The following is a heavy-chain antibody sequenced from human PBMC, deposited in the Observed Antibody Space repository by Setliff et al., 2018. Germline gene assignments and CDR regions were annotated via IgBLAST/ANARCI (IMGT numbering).Heavy chain of an antibody. Sequence: TSETLSLTCTVSGGSISSYYWSWIRQPPGKGLEWIGSIHYSGSTYYNPSLKSRVTISVDTSKNQFSLQLSSVTAADTAVYYCARDGLGAFSLRSMDVWGKGTTVTVSS. CDR2: IHYSGST. D-gene: IGHD3-3*02. CDR1: GGSISSYY. CDR3: ARDGLGAFSLRSMDV. J-gene: IGHJ6*04. V-gene: IGHV4-59*01.